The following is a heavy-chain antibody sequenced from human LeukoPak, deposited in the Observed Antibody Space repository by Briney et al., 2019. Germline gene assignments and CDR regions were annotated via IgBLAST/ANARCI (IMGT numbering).Heavy chain of an antibody. CDR1: GFTFSSYA. V-gene: IGHV3-33*01. J-gene: IGHJ4*02. D-gene: IGHD2-15*01. CDR3: ARVIGWSLFDC. CDR2: IWYDGSKE. Sequence: GRSMRVSCAASGFTFSSYAMHWVRQAPGKGLEWVAVIWYDGSKEYLADSVKGRFTISRDNSKNTVYLQMNSLKTEDTAVYYCARVIGWSLFDCWGQGTLVTVSS.